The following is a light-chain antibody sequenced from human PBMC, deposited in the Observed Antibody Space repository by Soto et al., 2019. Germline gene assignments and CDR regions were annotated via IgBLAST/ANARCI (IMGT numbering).Light chain of an antibody. J-gene: IGKJ3*01. CDR1: QSVSSY. CDR3: PQRRNCPPIFT. V-gene: IGKV3-11*01. Sequence: EIVLTQSPATLSLSPGERATLSCRASQSVSSYLAWYQQKPGQAPRLLIYDASNRAPGIPARFSGSGSGADLTLPISGLEPDDFAVYYCPQRRNCPPIFTFGPGTKVDIK. CDR2: DAS.